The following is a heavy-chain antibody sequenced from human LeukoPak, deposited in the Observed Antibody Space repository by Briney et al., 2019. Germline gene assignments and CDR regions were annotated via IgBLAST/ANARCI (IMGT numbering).Heavy chain of an antibody. CDR2: IYYSGST. Sequence: SQTLSLTCAVSGGSISSGGYSWSWIRQPPGKGLEWIGYIYYSGSTYYNPSLKSRVTISVDTSKNQFSLKLSSVTAADTAVYYCARGIVGGSSGRDYFDYWGQGTLVTVSS. D-gene: IGHD1-26*01. V-gene: IGHV4-30-4*08. CDR1: GGSISSGGYS. J-gene: IGHJ4*02. CDR3: ARGIVGGSSGRDYFDY.